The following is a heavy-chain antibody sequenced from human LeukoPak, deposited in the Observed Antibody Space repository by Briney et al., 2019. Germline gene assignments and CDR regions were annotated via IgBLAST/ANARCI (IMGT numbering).Heavy chain of an antibody. Sequence: GGSLRLSCLASGFTFNLYSMHWVRQAPGKGLEFVSVISSDGVYTYYAYSVRGRFTISRDNSKNTVYLQMSSLGADDTAVYYCAKVLDYCDGGTCYNSGMDSWGQGTLVTVSS. CDR3: AKVLDYCDGGTCYNSGMDS. D-gene: IGHD2-15*01. CDR1: GFTFNLYS. CDR2: ISSDGVYT. V-gene: IGHV3-64D*08. J-gene: IGHJ4*02.